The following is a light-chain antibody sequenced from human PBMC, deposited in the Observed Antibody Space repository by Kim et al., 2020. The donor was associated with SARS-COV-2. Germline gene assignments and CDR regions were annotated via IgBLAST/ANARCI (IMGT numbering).Light chain of an antibody. CDR2: DVT. V-gene: IGLV2-8*01. CDR3: SSYAGNNIWV. Sequence: GQSVTISCTGTSIAFGPYYYVSWYQQHPGKAPKLLIYDVTKRPSWVPDRFSCSKSGNTASLTVSGLQAEDEADYFCSSYAGNNIWVFGGGPQLTFL. J-gene: IGLJ3*02. CDR1: SIAFGPYYY.